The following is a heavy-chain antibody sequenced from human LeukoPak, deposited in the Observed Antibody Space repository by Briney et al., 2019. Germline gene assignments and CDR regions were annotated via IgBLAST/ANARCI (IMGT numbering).Heavy chain of an antibody. Sequence: GGSLTLSCAASGFTFSRYWMSWVRQAAGKGLEWVANIKKDGGEKYYVDSVKGRFTISRDNAKNSLYLQMNSLRAEDTAVYYCARDLNWGLDYWGQGTLVTVSS. J-gene: IGHJ4*02. CDR2: IKKDGGEK. CDR1: GFTFSRYW. V-gene: IGHV3-7*01. CDR3: ARDLNWGLDY. D-gene: IGHD7-27*01.